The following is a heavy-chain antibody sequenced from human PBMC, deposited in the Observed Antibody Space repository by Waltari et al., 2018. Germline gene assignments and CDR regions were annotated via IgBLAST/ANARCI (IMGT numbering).Heavy chain of an antibody. J-gene: IGHJ6*02. CDR2: SRDRPNSYTT. V-gene: IGHV3-72*01. D-gene: IGHD1-7*01. CDR1: GFTFSDHY. CDR3: ARGPGGSGTPGSPNYYGMDV. Sequence: EVQLVESGGGLVQPGGSLRLSCAASGFTFSDHYMDWVRQAPGKGLAWVGRSRDRPNSYTTEYAASVKGRFTISRDGSQDSLYLQMNSLKSEDTAVYYCARGPGGSGTPGSPNYYGMDVWGQGTTVTVSS.